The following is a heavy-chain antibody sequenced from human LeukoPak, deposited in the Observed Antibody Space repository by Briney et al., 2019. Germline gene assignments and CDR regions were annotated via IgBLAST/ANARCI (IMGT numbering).Heavy chain of an antibody. CDR3: VRGGANPNFAYMDV. V-gene: IGHV3-7*01. D-gene: IGHD4/OR15-4a*01. CDR2: TRQDGREK. CDR1: GFTLSSYW. Sequence: GGSLRLSCAASGFTLSSYWMSWVRQAPGKRLEWVANTRQDGREKFYVDSVKGRFTITRDNAKNSLYLQMNSLRAEDTAVYYCVRGGANPNFAYMDVWGNGTTVTVSS. J-gene: IGHJ6*03.